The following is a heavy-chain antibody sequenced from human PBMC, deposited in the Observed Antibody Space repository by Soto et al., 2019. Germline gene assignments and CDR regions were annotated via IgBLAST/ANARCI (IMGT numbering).Heavy chain of an antibody. Sequence: QVHLVQSGAEVKKPGSSVRVSCTTSGGTFSSYSFTWVRQAPGQGLEWMGEIIPILNTANFAQKFQSRVTITADEPTSKVYMDLSSLSPDDTAVYYCARVDYDSTYGFYYYGLDVWGQGTTVTVSS. V-gene: IGHV1-69*01. CDR1: GGTFSSYS. D-gene: IGHD3-10*01. J-gene: IGHJ6*02. CDR2: IIPILNTA. CDR3: ARVDYDSTYGFYYYGLDV.